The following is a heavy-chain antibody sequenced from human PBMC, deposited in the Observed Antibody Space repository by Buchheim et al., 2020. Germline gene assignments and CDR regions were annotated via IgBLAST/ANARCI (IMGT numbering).Heavy chain of an antibody. J-gene: IGHJ6*02. V-gene: IGHV3-30-3*01. D-gene: IGHD3-3*01. CDR3: ARAYYDFWSGYLEDYYYGMDV. CDR1: GFTFSSYA. Sequence: QVQLVESGGGVVQPGRSLRLSCAASGFTFSSYAMHWVRQAPGKGLEWVAVISYDGSNKYYADSVKGRFTISRDNSKNTLYLQMNSLRAEDTAVYYCARAYYDFWSGYLEDYYYGMDVWGQGTT. CDR2: ISYDGSNK.